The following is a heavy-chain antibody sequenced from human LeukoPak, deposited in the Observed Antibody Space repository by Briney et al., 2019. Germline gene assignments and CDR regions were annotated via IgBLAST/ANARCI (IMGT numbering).Heavy chain of an antibody. CDR2: INHSGST. CDR1: GGSFSGYY. D-gene: IGHD1-1*01. J-gene: IGHJ1*01. Sequence: SETLSLTCAVYGGSFSGYYWSWIRQPPGKGLEWIGEINHSGSTNYNPSLKSRVTISVDTSKNQFSLKLSSVTAADTAVYYCARGPPGLARTEYFQHWGQGTLVTVSS. CDR3: ARGPPGLARTEYFQH. V-gene: IGHV4-34*01.